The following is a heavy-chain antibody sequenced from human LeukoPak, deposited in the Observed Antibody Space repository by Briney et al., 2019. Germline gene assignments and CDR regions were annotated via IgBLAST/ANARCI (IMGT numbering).Heavy chain of an antibody. CDR3: ARDSSPVAGTTPTFDY. Sequence: GGSLRLSCAASGFTFSSYAMHWVRQAPGKGLEWVAVISYDGSNKYYADSVKGRFTISRDNSKNTQYLQMNSLRAEDTAVYYCARDSSPVAGTTPTFDYWGQGTLVTVSS. J-gene: IGHJ4*02. D-gene: IGHD6-19*01. CDR1: GFTFSSYA. CDR2: ISYDGSNK. V-gene: IGHV3-30*01.